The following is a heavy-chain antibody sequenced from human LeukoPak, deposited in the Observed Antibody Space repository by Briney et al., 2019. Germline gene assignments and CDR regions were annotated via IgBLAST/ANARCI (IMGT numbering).Heavy chain of an antibody. CDR2: IYYSGST. CDR3: ARERRDGYKVYFDY. J-gene: IGHJ4*02. D-gene: IGHD5-24*01. Sequence: SETLSLTCTVSGGSISSYYWGWIRQPPGKGLEWIGYIYYSGSTNYNPSLKSRVTISVDTSKNQFSLRLSSVTAADTAVYYCARERRDGYKVYFDYWGQGTLVTVSS. CDR1: GGSISSYY. V-gene: IGHV4-59*01.